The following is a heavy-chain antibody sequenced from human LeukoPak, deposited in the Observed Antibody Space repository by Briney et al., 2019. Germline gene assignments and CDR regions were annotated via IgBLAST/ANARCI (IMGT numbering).Heavy chain of an antibody. CDR3: ARSPLGSYFTPYYFDY. J-gene: IGHJ4*02. V-gene: IGHV1-69*04. CDR1: GGTFSSYA. D-gene: IGHD1-26*01. CDR2: IIPILGIA. Sequence: SVKVSCKASGGTFSSYAISWVRQAPGQGLEWMGRIIPILGIANYAQKFQGRVTITADKSTSTAYMELRSLRSDDTAVYYCARSPLGSYFTPYYFDYWGQGTLVTVSS.